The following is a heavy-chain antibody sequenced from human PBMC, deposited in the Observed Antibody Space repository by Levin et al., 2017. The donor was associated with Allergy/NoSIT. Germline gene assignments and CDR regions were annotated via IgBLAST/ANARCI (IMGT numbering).Heavy chain of an antibody. D-gene: IGHD1-26*01. CDR2: ISTGGSNT. V-gene: IGHV3-23*01. J-gene: IGHJ4*02. CDR3: AKDGAGTYYGIDY. Sequence: GGSPRLSCAASGFTFSSYAMSWVRQAPGKGLEWVSAISTGGSNTYYADSVKGRFTISRDNSKNTLYVQMNSLRAEDTAVYYCAKDGAGTYYGIDYWGQGTLVTVSS. CDR1: GFTFSSYA.